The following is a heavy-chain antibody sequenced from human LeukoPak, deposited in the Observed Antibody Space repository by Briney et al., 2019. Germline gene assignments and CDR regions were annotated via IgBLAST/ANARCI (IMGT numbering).Heavy chain of an antibody. CDR1: GGTLSSYA. Sequence: SVKVSCKASGGTLSSYAISWVRQAPGQGLEWMGRIIPIFGIANYAQKFQGRVTITADKSTSTAYMELSSLRSEDTAVYYCARVFYGGISDYYFDYWGQGTLVTVSS. CDR3: ARVFYGGISDYYFDY. V-gene: IGHV1-69*04. D-gene: IGHD4-23*01. CDR2: IIPIFGIA. J-gene: IGHJ4*02.